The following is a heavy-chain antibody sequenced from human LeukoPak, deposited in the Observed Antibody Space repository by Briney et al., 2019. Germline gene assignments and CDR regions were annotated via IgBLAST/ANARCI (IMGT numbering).Heavy chain of an antibody. CDR1: GFIFSSYA. CDR2: ISYDGSNK. J-gene: IGHJ4*02. V-gene: IGHV3-30-3*01. CDR3: ARDMTTVTPFDY. Sequence: GGSLRLSCAASGFIFSSYAMHWVRQAPGKGLEWVAVISYDGSNKYYADSVKGRFTISRDNSKNTLYLQMNSLRAEDTAVYYCARDMTTVTPFDYWGQGTLVTVSS. D-gene: IGHD4-17*01.